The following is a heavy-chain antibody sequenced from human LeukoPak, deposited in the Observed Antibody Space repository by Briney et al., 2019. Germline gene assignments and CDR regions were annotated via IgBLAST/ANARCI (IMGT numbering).Heavy chain of an antibody. CDR3: RIRGYSYVLDY. J-gene: IGHJ4*02. CDR1: GGSMSSSNYF. D-gene: IGHD5-18*01. CDR2: MYYSGST. V-gene: IGHV4-39*07. Sequence: SETLSLTCTVSGGSMSSSNYFWGWIRQPPGKGLEWIGSMYYSGSTNYNPSLKSRVTISEDKSKNQFSLKLTSVTAADTAVYYCRIRGYSYVLDYWGQGTLVTVSS.